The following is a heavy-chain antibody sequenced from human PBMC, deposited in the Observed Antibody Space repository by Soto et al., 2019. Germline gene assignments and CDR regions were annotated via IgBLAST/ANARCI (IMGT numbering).Heavy chain of an antibody. D-gene: IGHD3-16*02. CDR3: AKALGELSPESYDY. CDR2: ISYDGSDK. CDR1: GFTFSSYD. V-gene: IGHV3-30*18. J-gene: IGHJ4*02. Sequence: QVQLVESGGGVVQPGRSLRLSCAASGFTFSSYDMHWVRQAPGKGLEWVAVISYDGSDKYYADSVKGRFTISRDNSKYTLNLQMNSLRADDTAVYYCAKALGELSPESYDYWGQGTLITVSS.